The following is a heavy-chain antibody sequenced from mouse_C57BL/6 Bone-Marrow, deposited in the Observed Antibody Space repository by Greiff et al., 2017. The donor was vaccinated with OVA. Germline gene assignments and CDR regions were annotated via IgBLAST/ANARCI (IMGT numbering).Heavy chain of an antibody. V-gene: IGHV2-5*01. Sequence: QVQLKESGPGLVQPSQSLSITCTVSGFSLTSYGVHWVRQSPGKGLEWLGVIWRGGSTDYNAAFMSRLSITKDNSKSHVFFKMNSLQADETAIYYCASLGENYGSSYGWYFDVWGTGTTVTVSS. J-gene: IGHJ1*03. CDR3: ASLGENYGSSYGWYFDV. CDR1: GFSLTSYG. D-gene: IGHD1-1*01. CDR2: IWRGGST.